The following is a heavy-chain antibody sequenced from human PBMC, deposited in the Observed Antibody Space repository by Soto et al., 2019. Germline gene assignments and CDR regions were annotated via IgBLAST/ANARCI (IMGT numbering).Heavy chain of an antibody. CDR1: GGPITTSGYF. CDR2: ISSGGST. J-gene: IGHJ4*02. Sequence: QLQLQESSPGLVKPSETLSLTCTVSGGPITTSGYFWAWIRQPPGKGLEWIGSISSGGSTYYHPSLQSRVAISVDTSKNQFLLRMSSVTAADTAVYYCARQGVGGTDYWGQGTLVTVSS. D-gene: IGHD1-26*01. CDR3: ARQGVGGTDY. V-gene: IGHV4-39*01.